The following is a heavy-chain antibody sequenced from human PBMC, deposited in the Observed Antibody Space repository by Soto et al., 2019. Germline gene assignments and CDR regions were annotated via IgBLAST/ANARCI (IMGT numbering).Heavy chain of an antibody. CDR1: GYTFITYD. CDR3: ARRKERSGPHYFDS. D-gene: IGHD6-25*01. J-gene: IGHJ4*02. Sequence: ASVKVSCKASGYTFITYDIHWVRQATGQGLGWMRWMNPSNGNAGYAQKFQGRVTMTRNTSISTAYMDLSSLRSEDTAVYFCARRKERSGPHYFDSWGQGTLVTVSS. CDR2: MNPSNGNA. V-gene: IGHV1-8*01.